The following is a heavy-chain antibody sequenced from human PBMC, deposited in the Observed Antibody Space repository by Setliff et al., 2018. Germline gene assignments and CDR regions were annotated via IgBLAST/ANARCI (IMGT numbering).Heavy chain of an antibody. J-gene: IGHJ4*02. Sequence: SETLSLTCAAYGGTFSDYHWTWIRQSPEKGLEWIGEINHRGSTNYNPSLKSRVTISIDTSKEQFSLKLISMTAADKAVYYCASGRNIAARLLDSWGQGTLVTVSS. D-gene: IGHD6-6*01. V-gene: IGHV4-34*01. CDR3: ASGRNIAARLLDS. CDR1: GGTFSDYH. CDR2: INHRGST.